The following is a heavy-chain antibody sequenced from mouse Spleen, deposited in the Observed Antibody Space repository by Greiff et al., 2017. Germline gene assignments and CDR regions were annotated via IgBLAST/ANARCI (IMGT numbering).Heavy chain of an antibody. CDR1: GYTFTDHT. D-gene: IGHD2-2*01. CDR3: ARIYYGYEYYAMDY. V-gene: IGHV1-78*01. Sequence: QVQLKESDAELVKPGASVKISCKVSGYTFTDHTIHWMQQRPEQGLEWIGYIYPRDGSTKYNEKFKGKATLTADKSSSTAYMQLSSLTSEDSAVYFCARIYYGYEYYAMDYGGQGTSVTVSS. CDR2: IYPRDGST. J-gene: IGHJ4*01.